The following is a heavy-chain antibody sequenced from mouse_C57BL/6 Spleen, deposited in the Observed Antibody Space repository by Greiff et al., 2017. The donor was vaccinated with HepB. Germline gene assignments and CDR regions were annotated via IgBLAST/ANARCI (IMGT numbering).Heavy chain of an antibody. CDR1: GYTFTDYN. CDR2: INPNNGGT. D-gene: IGHD1-1*01. V-gene: IGHV1-22*01. CDR3: ARSGITTVVASDWYFDV. Sequence: VQLKESGPELVKPGASVKMSCKASGYTFTDYNMHWVKQSHGKSLEWIGYINPNNGGTSYNQKFKGKATLTVNKSSSTAYMELRSLTSEDSAVYYCARSGITTVVASDWYFDVWGTGTTVTVSS. J-gene: IGHJ1*03.